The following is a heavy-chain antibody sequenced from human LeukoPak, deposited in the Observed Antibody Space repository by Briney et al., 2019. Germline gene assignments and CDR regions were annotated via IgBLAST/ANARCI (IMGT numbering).Heavy chain of an antibody. J-gene: IGHJ6*02. Sequence: PSETLSLTCTVSGGSISSSAYYWAWIRQPPGKGLEWIGEINHSGSTNYNPSLKSRVTISVGTSKNQFSLKLSSVTAADTAVYYCAIPAVRDYYYYGMDVWGQGTTVTVSS. D-gene: IGHD2-2*01. CDR2: INHSGST. CDR1: GGSISSSAYY. CDR3: AIPAVRDYYYYGMDV. V-gene: IGHV4-39*07.